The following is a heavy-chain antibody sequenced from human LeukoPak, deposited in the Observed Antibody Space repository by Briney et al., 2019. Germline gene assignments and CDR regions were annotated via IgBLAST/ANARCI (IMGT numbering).Heavy chain of an antibody. V-gene: IGHV4-39*01. CDR1: GGSFSSNGFY. CDR3: ARTATDSGTSYFDY. D-gene: IGHD1-26*01. CDR2: IYYSGST. J-gene: IGHJ4*02. Sequence: PSETLSLTCTASGGSFSSNGFYWGRIRQPPGKGLEWIGSIYYSGSTSYNPSLKSRVTISVDTSKNQFSLKLGSVTAADTAVYYWARTATDSGTSYFDYCGQGNLVTVSS.